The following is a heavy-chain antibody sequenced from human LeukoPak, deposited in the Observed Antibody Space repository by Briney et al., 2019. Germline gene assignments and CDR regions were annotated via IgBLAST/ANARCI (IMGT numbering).Heavy chain of an antibody. CDR2: ISGSCGSI. V-gene: IGHV3-23*01. Sequence: GGSLRLSCAASGFTFSSYAMSWVRQAPGKGLEWVSAISGSCGSIYYADCVKGRFTISRDNSKNTLYLQMNSLRAEDTAVYYCAKDASVAPNAVAGPVDAFDIWGQGTMVTVSS. D-gene: IGHD6-19*01. CDR1: GFTFSSYA. J-gene: IGHJ3*02. CDR3: AKDASVAPNAVAGPVDAFDI.